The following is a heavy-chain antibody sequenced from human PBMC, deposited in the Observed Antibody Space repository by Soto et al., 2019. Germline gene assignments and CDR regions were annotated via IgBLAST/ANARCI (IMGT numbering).Heavy chain of an antibody. J-gene: IGHJ6*02. CDR3: ATLSYYYYYGMDV. CDR1: GFTFSTYS. Sequence: GGSLRLSCAASGFTFSTYSMTWVRQAPGKGLEWVANIKQDGGEKFYVDSVKGRFTVSRDNAKDSLYLQMNSLRTEDTAVYYCATLSYYYYYGMDVWGQGTTVTVSS. CDR2: IKQDGGEK. V-gene: IGHV3-7*03.